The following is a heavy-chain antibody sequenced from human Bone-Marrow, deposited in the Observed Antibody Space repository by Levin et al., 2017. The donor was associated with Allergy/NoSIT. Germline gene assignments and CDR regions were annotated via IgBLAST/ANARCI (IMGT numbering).Heavy chain of an antibody. Sequence: SQTLSLTCAVSGGSINYYYWSWIRQSPGKGLEWIGYIYYSGGTHYNPSLKSRLTISLDPSKNHLSLKLTSVTAADTAVYYCARGGSETDIRNRYFDSWGQGTLVTVS. J-gene: IGHJ4*02. V-gene: IGHV4-59*01. D-gene: IGHD2-21*02. CDR3: ARGGSETDIRNRYFDS. CDR1: GGSINYYY. CDR2: IYYSGGT.